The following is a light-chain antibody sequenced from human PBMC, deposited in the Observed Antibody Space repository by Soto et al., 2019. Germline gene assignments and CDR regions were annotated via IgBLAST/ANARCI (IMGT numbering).Light chain of an antibody. CDR2: GAS. Sequence: EIVLTQSPGTLSLSPGDRATLSCRASQSVSNNYLAWYQQKPGQAPRLLIYGASNRATGIPDRFSGSGSGTDLNLAISRLQPEDSATYYCLQDINYPWTFGQGTRLEIK. CDR3: LQDINYPWT. V-gene: IGKV3-20*01. CDR1: QSVSNNY. J-gene: IGKJ5*01.